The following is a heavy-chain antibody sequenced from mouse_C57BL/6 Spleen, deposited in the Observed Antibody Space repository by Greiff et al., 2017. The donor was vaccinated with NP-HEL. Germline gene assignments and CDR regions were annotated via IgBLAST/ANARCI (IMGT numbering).Heavy chain of an antibody. J-gene: IGHJ2*01. CDR2: INPNNGGT. CDR1: GYTFTDYN. V-gene: IGHV1-22*01. CDR3: ARIWNYFDY. Sequence: EVNLVDSGPELVKPGASVKMSCKASGYTFTDYNMHWVKQSHGKSLEWIGYINPNNGGTSYNQKFKGKATLTVNKSSSTAYMELRSLTSEDSAVYYCARIWNYFDYWGQGTTLTVSS.